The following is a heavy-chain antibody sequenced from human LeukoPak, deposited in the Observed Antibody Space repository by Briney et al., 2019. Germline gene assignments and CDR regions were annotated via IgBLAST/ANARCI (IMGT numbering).Heavy chain of an antibody. V-gene: IGHV3-74*01. D-gene: IGHD3-22*01. Sequence: GGSLRLSCAASGFTFSSYWMHWVRQAPGKGLVWVSRINSDGSSTSYADSVKGRFTISRDNAKNPLYLQINSLRVEDTAVYYCARVYYYDISGYYLGGGYFDYWGQGTLVTVSS. CDR2: INSDGSST. J-gene: IGHJ4*02. CDR1: GFTFSSYW. CDR3: ARVYYYDISGYYLGGGYFDY.